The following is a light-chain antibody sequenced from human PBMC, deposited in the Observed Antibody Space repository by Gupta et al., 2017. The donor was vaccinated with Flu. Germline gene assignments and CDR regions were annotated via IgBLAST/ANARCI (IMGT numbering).Light chain of an antibody. Sequence: QSALTQPPSASGSPGQSVTISCTGSSSDVGTSNFVSWYQQHPGKAPKLMISQVNKRPSGVPDRFSGSKSGNTASLNVSGLQAEDEADYYCSSHAGNSNYVFGTGTKVTVL. CDR2: QVN. V-gene: IGLV2-8*01. CDR3: SSHAGNSNYV. J-gene: IGLJ1*01. CDR1: SSDVGTSNF.